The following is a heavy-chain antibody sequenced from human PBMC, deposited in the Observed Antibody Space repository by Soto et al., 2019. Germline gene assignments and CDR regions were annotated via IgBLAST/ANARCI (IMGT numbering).Heavy chain of an antibody. CDR2: ISVYKGDT. D-gene: IGHD6-19*01. CDR1: GYTFSSYG. Sequence: QVQLVQSGAEVKKPGASVKVSCKTSGYTFSSYGIIWVRQAPGQGLEWMGWISVYKGDTNYAQKFQGRVTMTTDAATSTASMELRSLRSDETAVYYCAKGHVRGGLTEWLVTFDYWGQGTLVTVSS. V-gene: IGHV1-18*04. J-gene: IGHJ4*02. CDR3: AKGHVRGGLTEWLVTFDY.